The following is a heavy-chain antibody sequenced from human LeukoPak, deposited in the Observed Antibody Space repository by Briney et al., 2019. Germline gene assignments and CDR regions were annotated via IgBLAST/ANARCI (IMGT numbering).Heavy chain of an antibody. Sequence: GGSLRLSCAASGFTFSSYAMSWVRQAPGKRLEWVSAISGSGGSTYYADSVKGRFTISRDNSKNTLYLQMNSLRAEDTAVYYCAKDPAGTPHRDDAFDIWGQGTMVTVSS. J-gene: IGHJ3*02. V-gene: IGHV3-23*01. CDR1: GFTFSSYA. D-gene: IGHD1-14*01. CDR2: ISGSGGST. CDR3: AKDPAGTPHRDDAFDI.